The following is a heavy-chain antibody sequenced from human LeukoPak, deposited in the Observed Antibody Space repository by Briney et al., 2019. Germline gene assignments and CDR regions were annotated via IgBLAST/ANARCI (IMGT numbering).Heavy chain of an antibody. CDR3: ARRSRIAGAGVFDY. CDR2: IGGGGGST. J-gene: IGHJ4*02. D-gene: IGHD6-19*01. Sequence: PGGSLRLSCAASGFTFSSYAMTWVRQAPGKGLEWVSVIGGGGGSTYYADSVKGRFTISRNNSKNTLYLQMNSLRAEDTAVYYCARRSRIAGAGVFDYWGQGTLVTVSS. CDR1: GFTFSSYA. V-gene: IGHV3-23*01.